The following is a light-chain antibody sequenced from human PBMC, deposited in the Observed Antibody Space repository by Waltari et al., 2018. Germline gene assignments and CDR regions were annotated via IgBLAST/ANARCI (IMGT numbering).Light chain of an antibody. V-gene: IGKV4-1*01. CDR2: GAS. CDR3: QQYFNIPWT. J-gene: IGKJ1*01. CDR1: QSVLSSSNNEKY. Sequence: DIVMTQPPDSLAVSLGERATINCKSSQSVLSSSNNEKYLAWDKQKTGQPPKLPVYGASTRDSGGPDRFSGSGSGTDFALTISSLQAEDVASNYCQQYFNIPWTFGQGTKVEIK.